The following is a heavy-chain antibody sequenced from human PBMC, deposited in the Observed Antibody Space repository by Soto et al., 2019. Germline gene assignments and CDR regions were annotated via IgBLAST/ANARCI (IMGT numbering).Heavy chain of an antibody. CDR1: GYTFTNYG. D-gene: IGHD6-13*01. CDR2: ISAPTGNT. CDR3: ARVLGYNSSWWRHTAFDI. V-gene: IGHV1-18*01. J-gene: IGHJ3*02. Sequence: ASVKVSCKTSGYTFTNYGISWVRQAPGQGLEWMGWISAPTGNTNYAQKFQGRVTMTTDTSTSTAYMELRSLRSDDTAVYYCARVLGYNSSWWRHTAFDIWGQGTMVTVSS.